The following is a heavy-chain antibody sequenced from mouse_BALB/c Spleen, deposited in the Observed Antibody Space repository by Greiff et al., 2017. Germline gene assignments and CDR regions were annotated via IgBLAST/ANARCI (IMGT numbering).Heavy chain of an antibody. CDR2: IRNKANGYTT. J-gene: IGHJ3*01. CDR3: ARDLHYGSMFAY. V-gene: IGHV7-3*02. D-gene: IGHD1-1*01. Sequence: DVKLVESGGGLVQPGGSLRLSCATSGFTFTDYYMSWVRQPPGKALEWLGFIRNKANGYTTEYSASVKGRFTISRDNSQSILYLQMNTLRAEDSATYYCARDLHYGSMFAYWGQGTLVTVSA. CDR1: GFTFTDYY.